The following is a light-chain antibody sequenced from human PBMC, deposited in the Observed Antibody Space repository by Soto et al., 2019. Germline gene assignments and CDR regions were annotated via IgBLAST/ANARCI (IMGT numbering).Light chain of an antibody. J-gene: IGKJ2*01. CDR3: QQYGPSPMYT. CDR2: AAS. V-gene: IGKV3-20*01. CDR1: QSVNSVY. Sequence: EVVLTQSPGTLSLSPGERATLSCRTSQSVNSVYLAWYQQKPGQAPRLLIYAASNRATGIPDRFSGSGSGTDFTLTISRLEPEDFAVYYCQQYGPSPMYTFGRGTKLEIK.